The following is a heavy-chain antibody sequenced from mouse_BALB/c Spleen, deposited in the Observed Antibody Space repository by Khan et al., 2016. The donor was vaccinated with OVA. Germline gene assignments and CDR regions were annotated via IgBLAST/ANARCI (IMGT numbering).Heavy chain of an antibody. CDR2: INTHSGVP. Sequence: QVQLKESGPELKKPGETVRISCKASGYTFTNAGMQWVQKMPGKGLKWIGWINTHSGVPKYAEDFKGRFAFSLETSASTVYLQITNLKNEDTATYFCARGGAAYNRNDGGAMDYWGQGTSVTVSS. V-gene: IGHV9-4*02. CDR1: GYTFTNAG. J-gene: IGHJ4*01. D-gene: IGHD2-14*01. CDR3: ARGGAAYNRNDGGAMDY.